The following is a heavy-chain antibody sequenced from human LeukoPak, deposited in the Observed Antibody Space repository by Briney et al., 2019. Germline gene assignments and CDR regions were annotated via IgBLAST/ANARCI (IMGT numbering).Heavy chain of an antibody. J-gene: IGHJ4*02. V-gene: IGHV3-30*18. CDR3: AKDSSSSGDGFDY. CDR1: GFTFSSYG. D-gene: IGHD6-6*01. CDR2: ISYDGSNK. Sequence: HPGGSLRLSCAASGFTFSSYGMHWVRQAPGKGLEWVAVISYDGSNKYYADSAKGRFTISRDNSKNTLYLQMNSLRAEDTAVYYCAKDSSSSGDGFDYWGQGTLVTVSS.